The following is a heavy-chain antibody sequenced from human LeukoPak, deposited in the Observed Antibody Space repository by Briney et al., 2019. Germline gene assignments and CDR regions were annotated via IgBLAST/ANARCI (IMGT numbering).Heavy chain of an antibody. D-gene: IGHD5-12*01. CDR1: GGSISSYY. CDR2: IYYSGST. Sequence: SETLSLTCTVSGGSISSYYWSWIRQPPGKGLEWIGYIYYSGSTNYNPPLKSRVTISVDTSKNQFSLKLSSVTAADTAVYYCARDGYDSPYYYGMDVWGQGTTVTVSS. J-gene: IGHJ6*02. V-gene: IGHV4-59*01. CDR3: ARDGYDSPYYYGMDV.